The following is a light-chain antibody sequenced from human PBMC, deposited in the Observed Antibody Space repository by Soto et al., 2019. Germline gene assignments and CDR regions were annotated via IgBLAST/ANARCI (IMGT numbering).Light chain of an antibody. J-gene: IGLJ2*01. CDR3: ETWDRNTVV. CDR2: LEDTGIY. CDR1: SGHSSYI. V-gene: IGLV4-60*02. Sequence: QSVLTQSSSASASLGSSVKLTCTLSSGHSSYIIAWHQQQPGKAPRYLMKLEDTGIYNKGSGVPDRFSGSSSGADRYLTISNLQFEDEADYYCETWDRNTVVFGGGTKLNVL.